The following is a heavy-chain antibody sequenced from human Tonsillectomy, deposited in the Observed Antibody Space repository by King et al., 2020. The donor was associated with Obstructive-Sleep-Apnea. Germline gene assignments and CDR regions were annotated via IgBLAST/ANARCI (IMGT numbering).Heavy chain of an antibody. D-gene: IGHD1-26*01. V-gene: IGHV3-9*01. Sequence: VQLVESGGGLVKPGRSLRLSCTASGFSFDDFSMHWVRQAPGKGLEWVSVISWNSHSNVYADSVKGRFTISRDNAKNSLYLQLNSLRADDTALYYFAKDFLGGYYHFYYNGLDGWGQGSTGTVS. J-gene: IGHJ6*02. CDR2: ISWNSHSN. CDR1: GFSFDDFS. CDR3: AKDFLGGYYHFYYNGLDG.